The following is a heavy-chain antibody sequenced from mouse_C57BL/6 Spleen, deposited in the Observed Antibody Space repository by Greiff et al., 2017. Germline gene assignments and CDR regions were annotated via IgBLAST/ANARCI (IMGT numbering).Heavy chain of an antibody. D-gene: IGHD1-1*01. V-gene: IGHV1-50*01. J-gene: IGHJ4*01. Sequence: QVQLQQPGAELVKPGASVKLSCKASGYTFTSYWMQWVKQRPGQGLEWIGEIDPSDSYTNYNQKFKGKATLTVDTSSSTAYMQLSSLTSAGSAVYYWARSLITTVVAPYAMDYWGQGTSVTVSS. CDR1: GYTFTSYW. CDR2: IDPSDSYT. CDR3: ARSLITTVVAPYAMDY.